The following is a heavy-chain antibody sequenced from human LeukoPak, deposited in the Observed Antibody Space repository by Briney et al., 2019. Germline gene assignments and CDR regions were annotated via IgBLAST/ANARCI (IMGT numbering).Heavy chain of an antibody. CDR1: GYTFTGYY. V-gene: IGHV1-2*02. CDR2: INPNSGGT. CDR3: ARGYYGSGSPLFDY. D-gene: IGHD3-10*01. Sequence: GASVKVSCKASGYTFTGYYMHWVRQAPGQGLEWMGWINPNSGGTNYAQKFQGRVTMTRDTSISTAYMELSRLRSDDTAVYYCARGYYGSGSPLFDYWGQGTLVTVSS. J-gene: IGHJ4*02.